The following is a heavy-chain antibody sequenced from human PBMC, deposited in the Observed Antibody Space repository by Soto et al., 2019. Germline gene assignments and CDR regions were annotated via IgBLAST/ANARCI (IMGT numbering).Heavy chain of an antibody. J-gene: IGHJ5*02. CDR3: ARERQQLGTGNWFDP. D-gene: IGHD6-13*01. V-gene: IGHV3-21*01. CDR2: ISSSSSYI. Sequence: EVQLVESGGGLVKPGGSLRLSCAASGFTFSSYSMNWVRQAPGKGLEWVSSISSSSSYIYYADSVKGRFTISRDNAKNSLYLQMNILRAEDTAVYYCARERQQLGTGNWFDPWGQGTLVTVSS. CDR1: GFTFSSYS.